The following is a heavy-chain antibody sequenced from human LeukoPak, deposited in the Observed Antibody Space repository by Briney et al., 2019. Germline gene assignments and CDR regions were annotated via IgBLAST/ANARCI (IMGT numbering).Heavy chain of an antibody. V-gene: IGHV3-15*01. Sequence: GGSLRLSCAASGFTFSNAWMSWVRQAPGKGLEWVGRIKSKTDGGTTDYTAPVKGRFTISRDDSKNTLYLQMNSLKTEDTAVYYCTTDNLWYDSSGYHGGFDYWGQGTLVIVSS. J-gene: IGHJ4*02. CDR3: TTDNLWYDSSGYHGGFDY. CDR1: GFTFSNAW. CDR2: IKSKTDGGTT. D-gene: IGHD3-22*01.